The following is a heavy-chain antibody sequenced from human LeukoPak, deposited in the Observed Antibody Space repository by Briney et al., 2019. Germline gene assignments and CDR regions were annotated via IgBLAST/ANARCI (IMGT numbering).Heavy chain of an antibody. D-gene: IGHD5-12*01. V-gene: IGHV1-69*05. Sequence: SVKVSCKASGGTFSSYAISWVRQAPGQGLEWMGRIIPIFGTANYAQKFQGRVTITTDESTSTAYMELSSLRSEATAVYYCAREDIVATMMSRFDPWGQGTLVTVSS. CDR1: GGTFSSYA. J-gene: IGHJ5*02. CDR3: AREDIVATMMSRFDP. CDR2: IIPIFGTA.